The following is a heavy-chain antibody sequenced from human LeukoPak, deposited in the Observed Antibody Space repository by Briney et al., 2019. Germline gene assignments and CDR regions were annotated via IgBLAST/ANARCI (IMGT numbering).Heavy chain of an antibody. D-gene: IGHD5-18*01. CDR3: AKDRVNGRTAQIDY. V-gene: IGHV3-23*01. CDR2: ISGSGGST. Sequence: PGGSRRLSCAASGFTFSSYAMSWVRQAPGKGLEWVSGISGSGGSTYYADSVKGRFTISRDNSKITLYLQMNSLRGEDTALYYCAKDRVNGRTAQIDYWGQGTLVTVSS. J-gene: IGHJ4*02. CDR1: GFTFSSYA.